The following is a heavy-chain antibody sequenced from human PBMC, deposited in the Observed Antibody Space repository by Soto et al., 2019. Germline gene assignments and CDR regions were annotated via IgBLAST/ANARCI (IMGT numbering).Heavy chain of an antibody. D-gene: IGHD2-15*01. CDR2: IKQDGSEK. CDR1: GFTLSTYW. Sequence: EVQLMESGGGLVQPGGSLRLSCAASGFTLSTYWMNWVRQAPGQGLEWVANIKQDGSEKYYVDSVKGRFTVSSNNANNVFYGQLNSLRVDDTAVYYSARDPARRWPTRTYNAFDIRGQGTVVTFSS. CDR3: ARDPARRWPTRTYNAFDI. V-gene: IGHV3-7*03. J-gene: IGHJ3*02.